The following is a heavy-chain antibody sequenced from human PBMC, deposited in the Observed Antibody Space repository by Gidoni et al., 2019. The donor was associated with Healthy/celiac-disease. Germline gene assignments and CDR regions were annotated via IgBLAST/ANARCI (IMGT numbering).Heavy chain of an antibody. Sequence: QVQPVQSGAEVKKPRSSVKVSCKASGGTFSSYAISWVRQAPGQGLEWMGGIIHIFGTANYAQRVQGRVTITADESTSTADMELSSLRSEDTAVYYGARAPLGFDAAWYFDLWGRGTLVTVSS. CDR2: IIHIFGTA. CDR1: GGTFSSYA. V-gene: IGHV1-69*01. D-gene: IGHD3-9*01. CDR3: ARAPLGFDAAWYFDL. J-gene: IGHJ2*01.